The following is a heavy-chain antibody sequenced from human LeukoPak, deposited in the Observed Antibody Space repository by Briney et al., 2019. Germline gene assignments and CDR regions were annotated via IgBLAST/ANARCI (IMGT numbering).Heavy chain of an antibody. V-gene: IGHV4-39*07. CDR1: GGSISSSSYY. Sequence: PSETLSLTCTVSGGSISSSSYYWGWIRQPPGKGLEGIGSIYYSGSTYYNPSLKSRVTISVDTSQNQFSLKLSSVTAADTAVYYCARDASINRGVIGNRMDIWGKGTTVTVSS. J-gene: IGHJ6*04. CDR3: ARDASINRGVIGNRMDI. D-gene: IGHD3-10*01. CDR2: IYYSGST.